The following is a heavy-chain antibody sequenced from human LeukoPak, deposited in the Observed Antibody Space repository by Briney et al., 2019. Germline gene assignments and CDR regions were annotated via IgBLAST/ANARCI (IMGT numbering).Heavy chain of an antibody. Sequence: GGSLRLSCASSGXAFSSYEMNWVRQAPGKGQEWVSYISSSGSIIYYADSVKGRFTISRDNAKNSLFLQMNSLRVEDTAVYYCARMMWGFDYWGQGTLVTVSS. V-gene: IGHV3-48*03. CDR2: ISSSGSII. CDR3: ARMMWGFDY. D-gene: IGHD7-27*01. CDR1: GXAFSSYE. J-gene: IGHJ4*02.